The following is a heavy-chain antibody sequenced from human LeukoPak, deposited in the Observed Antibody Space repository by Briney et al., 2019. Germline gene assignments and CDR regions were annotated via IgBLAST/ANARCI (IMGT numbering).Heavy chain of an antibody. Sequence: SETLSLTCTISGGSISNYFWSWIRQPPGKGLEWIGYISYSGSTDHNPSLKSRVTISLDTSKNQFSLKLSSVTAADTAVYYCARHTTSGWYQVVYWGQGTLVTASS. J-gene: IGHJ4*02. D-gene: IGHD6-19*01. V-gene: IGHV4-59*01. CDR2: ISYSGST. CDR1: GGSISNYF. CDR3: ARHTTSGWYQVVY.